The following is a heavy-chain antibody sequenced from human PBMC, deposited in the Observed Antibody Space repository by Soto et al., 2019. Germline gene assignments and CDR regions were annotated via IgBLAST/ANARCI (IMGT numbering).Heavy chain of an antibody. D-gene: IGHD3-10*01. CDR1: GASISIVEYH. CDR2: VKSSGT. Sequence: PSETLSLTCTVSGASISIVEYHWGWIRQPPGKGLEWIGGVKSSGTYYNPSLRSRITVSVDTSNNQFSLNLRSVTAADTATYYCVRLGDSWGQLALVTVS. CDR3: VRLGDS. V-gene: IGHV4-39*01. J-gene: IGHJ4*02.